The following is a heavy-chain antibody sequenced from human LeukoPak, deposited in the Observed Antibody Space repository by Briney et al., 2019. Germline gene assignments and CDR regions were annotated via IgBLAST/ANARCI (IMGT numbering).Heavy chain of an antibody. CDR3: ARDLTIYDYIWGSYGGYMDV. CDR1: GGTFSSYA. J-gene: IGHJ6*03. Sequence: SVKVSCKASGGTFSSYAISWVRQAPGQGLEWMGGIIPIFGTANYAQKFQGRVTITADESTSTAYMELSSLRSEDTAVYYCARDLTIYDYIWGSYGGYMDVWGRGTTVTVSS. V-gene: IGHV1-69*13. D-gene: IGHD3-16*01. CDR2: IIPIFGTA.